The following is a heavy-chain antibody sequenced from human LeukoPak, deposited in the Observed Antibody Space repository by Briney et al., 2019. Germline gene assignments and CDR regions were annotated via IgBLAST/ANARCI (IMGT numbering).Heavy chain of an antibody. Sequence: PSETLSLTCTVSGGSIGSNNYYWGWIRQPPGKGLEWIASIYYSGSTYYNPSLKSRVTIPVDTSRNQFSLKLSSVTAADTAVYHCARIAAALFIWGQGTLVTVSS. CDR2: IYYSGST. J-gene: IGHJ4*02. D-gene: IGHD6-13*01. CDR3: ARIAAALFI. CDR1: GGSIGSNNYY. V-gene: IGHV4-39*01.